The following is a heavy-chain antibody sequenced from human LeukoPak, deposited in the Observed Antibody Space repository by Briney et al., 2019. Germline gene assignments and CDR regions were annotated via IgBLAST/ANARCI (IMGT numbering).Heavy chain of an antibody. D-gene: IGHD3-22*01. Sequence: SETLSLTCTVSGGSISSYYWSWIRQPPGKGLEWIGYTYYSGSTNYNPSLKSRVTISVDTSKNQFSLKLSSVTAADTAVYYCARESDYYDSSGYPPGFDPWGQGTLVTVSS. V-gene: IGHV4-59*01. J-gene: IGHJ5*02. CDR1: GGSISSYY. CDR3: ARESDYYDSSGYPPGFDP. CDR2: TYYSGST.